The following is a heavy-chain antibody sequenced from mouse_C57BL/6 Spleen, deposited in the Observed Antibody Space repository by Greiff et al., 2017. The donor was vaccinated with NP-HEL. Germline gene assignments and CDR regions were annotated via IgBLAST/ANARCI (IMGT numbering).Heavy chain of an antibody. CDR1: GYAFSSSW. V-gene: IGHV1-82*01. CDR3: ARGYYGSSPGFAY. D-gene: IGHD1-1*01. Sequence: QVQLKESGPELVKPGASVKISCKASGYAFSSSWMNWVKQRPGKGLEWIGRIYPGDGDTNYNGKFKGKATLTADKSSSTAYMQLSSLTSEDSAVYFCARGYYGSSPGFAYWGQGTLVTVSA. J-gene: IGHJ3*01. CDR2: IYPGDGDT.